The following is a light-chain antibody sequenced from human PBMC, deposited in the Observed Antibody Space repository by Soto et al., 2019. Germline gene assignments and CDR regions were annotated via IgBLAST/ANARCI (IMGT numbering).Light chain of an antibody. CDR2: EVS. CDR3: CSYAGSSTFV. J-gene: IGLJ1*01. Sequence: QSVLTQPASVSGSPGQSITISCTGTRSDVGSYNLVSWYKQHPGKAPKLMIYEVSERPSGVSNRFSGSRSGNTASLTISGLQAEDEADYYCCSYAGSSTFVFGTGT. V-gene: IGLV2-23*02. CDR1: RSDVGSYNL.